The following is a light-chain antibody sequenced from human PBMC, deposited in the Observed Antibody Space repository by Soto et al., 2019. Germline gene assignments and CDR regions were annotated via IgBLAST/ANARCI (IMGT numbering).Light chain of an antibody. V-gene: IGLV2-23*02. Sequence: QSVLTQPASVSGSPGQSVTISCTGTSSDVGRSYNLVSWYQQHPGKAPKLMIYEVNNRPSGVSDRFSGSKSGDTASLTISGLQAEDEADYYCCSYADSRTWVFGGGTKLTVL. CDR3: CSYADSRTWV. CDR1: SSDVGRSYNL. J-gene: IGLJ3*02. CDR2: EVN.